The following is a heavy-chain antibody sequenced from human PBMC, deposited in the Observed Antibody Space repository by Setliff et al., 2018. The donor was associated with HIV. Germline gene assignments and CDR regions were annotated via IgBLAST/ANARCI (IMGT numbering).Heavy chain of an antibody. CDR3: ARDLSPYGSGDPYYYYGMDV. D-gene: IGHD3-10*01. Sequence: TLSLTCKVSGGSISSSHYYWGWIRQPPGKGLEWIGNIYYSGSTFYHPSLKSRVLISVDTSNNQFSLRLSSVTAADAAVYYCARDLSPYGSGDPYYYYGMDVWGQGTTVTVSS. CDR2: IYYSGST. V-gene: IGHV4-39*07. J-gene: IGHJ6*02. CDR1: GGSISSSHYY.